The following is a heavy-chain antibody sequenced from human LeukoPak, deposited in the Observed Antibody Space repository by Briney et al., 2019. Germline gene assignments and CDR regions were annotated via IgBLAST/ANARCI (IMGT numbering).Heavy chain of an antibody. CDR1: GFTLSSYE. D-gene: IGHD2-21*02. V-gene: IGHV3-20*04. CDR2: INWNGGST. CDR3: ARAQTYGDSRLLLDY. J-gene: IGHJ4*02. Sequence: GGSLRLSCTASGFTLSSYEMSWIRQAPGKGLEWVSGINWNGGSTGYADSVEGRFTISRDNAKNSQYLQMNSLRVEDTALYYCARAQTYGDSRLLLDYWGQGTLVTVSS.